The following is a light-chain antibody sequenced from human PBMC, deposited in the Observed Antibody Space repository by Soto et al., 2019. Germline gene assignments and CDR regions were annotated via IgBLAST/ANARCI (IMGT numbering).Light chain of an antibody. CDR1: SSDVGGYNY. Sequence: QSALTQPRSVSGSPGQSVTISCTGTSSDVGGYNYVSWYQQHPGKAPKLMIYDVSKRPSGVPDRFSGSKSGNTASLTISGLQAEDEADYYCCSYAGSHTYVFGTGTKVTVL. V-gene: IGLV2-11*01. CDR2: DVS. CDR3: CSYAGSHTYV. J-gene: IGLJ1*01.